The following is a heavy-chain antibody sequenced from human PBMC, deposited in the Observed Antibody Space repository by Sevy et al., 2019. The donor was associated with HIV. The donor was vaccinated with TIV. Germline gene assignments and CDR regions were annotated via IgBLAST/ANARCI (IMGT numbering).Heavy chain of an antibody. Sequence: SETLSLTCTVSGDSISNYYWSWIRQPPGKGLEWIGYFYYSKSTNYNPSLKSRVTISVDTSKNQISLKLRSVTAADTAVYYCARTSAYYYYGVDVWGPGTTVTVSS. V-gene: IGHV4-59*01. J-gene: IGHJ6*02. CDR1: GDSISNYY. CDR2: FYYSKST. D-gene: IGHD2-2*01. CDR3: ARTSAYYYYGVDV.